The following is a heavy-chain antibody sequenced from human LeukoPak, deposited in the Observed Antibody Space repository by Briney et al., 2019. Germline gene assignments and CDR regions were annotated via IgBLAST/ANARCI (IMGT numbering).Heavy chain of an antibody. J-gene: IGHJ3*02. D-gene: IGHD5-24*01. CDR2: IYYSGST. CDR1: GGSISSYY. V-gene: IGHV4-59*08. CDR3: ARHVTSRWLQSKFHLDDAFDI. Sequence: NPSETLSLTCTVSGGSISSYYWSWIRQPPGKGLEWIGYIYYSGSTNYNPSLKSRVTISVDTSKNQFSLKLSSVTAADTAVYYCARHVTSRWLQSKFHLDDAFDIWGQGTMVTVSS.